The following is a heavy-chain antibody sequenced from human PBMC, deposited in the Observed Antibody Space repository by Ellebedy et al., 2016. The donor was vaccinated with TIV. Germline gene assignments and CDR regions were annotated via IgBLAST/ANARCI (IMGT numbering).Heavy chain of an antibody. CDR1: DLTFSIAW. CDR2: IKSKIDGGTT. Sequence: PGGSLRLSCAASDLTFSIAWMRWVRQAPGKGLEWVGRIKSKIDGGTTDYAAPVKGRFTISRDDSKNMLYLQMNSLKTEDTAVYYCTTLGGFDYWGQGTLVTVSS. CDR3: TTLGGFDY. J-gene: IGHJ4*02. D-gene: IGHD3-16*01. V-gene: IGHV3-15*07.